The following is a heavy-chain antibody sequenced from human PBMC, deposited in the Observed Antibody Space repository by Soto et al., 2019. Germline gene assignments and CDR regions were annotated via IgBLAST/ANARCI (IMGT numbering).Heavy chain of an antibody. V-gene: IGHV4-59*01. CDR3: AREWGLEYSSSSGGDAFDI. D-gene: IGHD6-6*01. Sequence: WTWIRQPPGKGLEWIGYIYSSGSTNYNPSLKSRVTISLDTSSNQFSLKLTSVTAADTAVYYCAREWGLEYSSSSGGDAFDIWGQGTMVTVSS. CDR2: IYSSGST. J-gene: IGHJ3*02.